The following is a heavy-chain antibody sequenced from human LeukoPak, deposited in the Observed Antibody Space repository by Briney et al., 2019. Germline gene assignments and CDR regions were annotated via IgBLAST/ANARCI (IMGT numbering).Heavy chain of an antibody. D-gene: IGHD3-10*01. Sequence: GGSLGLSCAASGFTFSSYAMHWVRQAPGKGLEWVAVISYDGSNKYYADSVKGRFTISRDNSKNTLYLQMNSLRAEDTAVYYCARGNYYGSGSYQPPFDYWGQGTLVTVSS. CDR3: ARGNYYGSGSYQPPFDY. V-gene: IGHV3-30*04. J-gene: IGHJ4*02. CDR1: GFTFSSYA. CDR2: ISYDGSNK.